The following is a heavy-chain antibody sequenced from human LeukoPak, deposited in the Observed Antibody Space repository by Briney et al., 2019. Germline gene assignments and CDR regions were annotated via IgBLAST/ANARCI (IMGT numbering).Heavy chain of an antibody. D-gene: IGHD3-10*01. CDR1: GLNLNDYD. CDR2: IWDDGSNK. J-gene: IGHJ2*01. CDR3: ARERGGQDWDFDL. Sequence: GGSLRLSCAASGLNLNDYDMDWVRQAPGKGPEWVAVIWDDGSNKYYAESVKGRFTISRDISKNMLYLQMNSLRVEDTAVYYCARERGGQDWDFDLWGRGTLVTVSS. V-gene: IGHV3-33*01.